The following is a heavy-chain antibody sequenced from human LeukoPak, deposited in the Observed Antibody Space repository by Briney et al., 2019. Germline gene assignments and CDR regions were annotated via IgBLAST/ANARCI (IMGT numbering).Heavy chain of an antibody. CDR3: ARIGNRKLPVDD. V-gene: IGHV4-59*01. CDR2: IYYSGST. CDR1: GGSISSYY. D-gene: IGHD2-15*01. J-gene: IGHJ4*02. Sequence: SETLSLTCTVSGGSISSYYWSWIRQPPWKGLEWIGYIYYSGSTNYNPSLKSRVTISVDASKNQFSLKLSSVTAADTAVYYCARIGNRKLPVDDWGQGTLVTVSS.